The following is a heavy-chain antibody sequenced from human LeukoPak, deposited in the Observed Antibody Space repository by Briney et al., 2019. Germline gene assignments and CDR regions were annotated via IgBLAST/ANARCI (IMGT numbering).Heavy chain of an antibody. Sequence: GGSLRLSCAASGFTFSSYAMHWVRQAPGKGLEWVAVISYDGSNKYYADSVKGRFTISRDNSKNTLYLQMNSLRAEDTAVYYCAREGLEYSSSMGDYWGQGTLVTVSS. CDR1: GFTFSSYA. CDR2: ISYDGSNK. V-gene: IGHV3-30-3*01. D-gene: IGHD6-6*01. CDR3: AREGLEYSSSMGDY. J-gene: IGHJ4*02.